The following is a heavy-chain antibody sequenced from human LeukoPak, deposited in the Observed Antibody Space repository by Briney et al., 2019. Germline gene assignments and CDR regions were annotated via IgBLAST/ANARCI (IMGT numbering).Heavy chain of an antibody. Sequence: PGGSLRLSCAASGFTFRNFGMHWVRQAPGKGLEWVAFIRYDGSNKFYADSVKGRFTISRDNSKNTLFLQMNSLRAEDTAVYYCARELRYFDWLYQPHYFDYWGQGTLVTVSS. CDR1: GFTFRNFG. D-gene: IGHD3-9*01. J-gene: IGHJ4*02. CDR3: ARELRYFDWLYQPHYFDY. CDR2: IRYDGSNK. V-gene: IGHV3-30*02.